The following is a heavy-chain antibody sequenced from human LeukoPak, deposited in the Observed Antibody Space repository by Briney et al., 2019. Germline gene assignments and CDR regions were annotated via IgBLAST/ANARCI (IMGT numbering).Heavy chain of an antibody. J-gene: IGHJ4*02. V-gene: IGHV3-15*01. Sequence: PGGSLRLSCAASGFTFSNAWMSWVRQAPGKGLEWVGQIKTKTDGGTTESAANVKGRFTISRDDSKNTLYLQMNSLKIEDTAMYYCTTLYGSGNYYWGQGTLVTVSS. CDR1: GFTFSNAW. D-gene: IGHD3-10*01. CDR2: IKTKTDGGTT. CDR3: TTLYGSGNYY.